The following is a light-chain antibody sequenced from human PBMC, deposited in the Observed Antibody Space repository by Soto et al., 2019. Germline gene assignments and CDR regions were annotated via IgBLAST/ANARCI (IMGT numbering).Light chain of an antibody. J-gene: IGKJ1*01. V-gene: IGKV3-15*01. CDR1: QSVSSI. CDR2: GAS. CDR3: QQYVTSSPRT. Sequence: EIVMTQSPATLSVSPGERATLSCRASQSVSSILAWYQQKPGQAPRLLIYGASTRATGIPARFSGSGSGTEFTLTITRLEPEDFAVYYCQQYVTSSPRTFGQGTKVDIK.